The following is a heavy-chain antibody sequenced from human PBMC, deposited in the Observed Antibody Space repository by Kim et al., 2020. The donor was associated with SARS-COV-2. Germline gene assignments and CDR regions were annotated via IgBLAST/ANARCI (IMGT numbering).Heavy chain of an antibody. V-gene: IGHV3-53*01. CDR1: GFIASDNY. D-gene: IGHD1-7*01. Sequence: GGSLRLSCAASGFIASDNYMTWVRQAPGKGLEWVSVIYILGTTYYADSVKGRFTISRDNSKNTLYLQMNSLRAEDTAVYYCARDVGNYNGMNNWGQGTTVTVSS. CDR2: IYILGTT. J-gene: IGHJ6*02. CDR3: ARDVGNYNGMNN.